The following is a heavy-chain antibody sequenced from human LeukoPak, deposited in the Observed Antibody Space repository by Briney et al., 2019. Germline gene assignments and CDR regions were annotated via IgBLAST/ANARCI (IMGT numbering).Heavy chain of an antibody. J-gene: IGHJ4*02. V-gene: IGHV3-21*01. Sequence: GSLRLSCAASGFTFSSYSMNWVRQAPGKGLEWVSSISSSSSYIYYADSVKGRFTISRDNSKNTLYLQMNSLRAEDTAIYFCASDYGSGSPSYFDYWGRGALVTVSS. CDR3: ASDYGSGSPSYFDY. CDR1: GFTFSSYS. D-gene: IGHD3-10*01. CDR2: ISSSSSYI.